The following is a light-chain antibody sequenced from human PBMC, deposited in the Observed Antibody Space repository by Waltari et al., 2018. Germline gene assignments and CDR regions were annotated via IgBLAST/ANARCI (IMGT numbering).Light chain of an antibody. CDR3: QKYNSAPLT. V-gene: IGKV1-27*01. CDR2: GSS. J-gene: IGKJ3*01. Sequence: DIQMTKSPSSLSASVGDRVTITCRASQDINNYLVWYQQKPGKVPKVLIYGSSTLQSGVPSRFSGSGSGTDFTLTITSLQPEDVATYYCQKYNSAPLTFGPGTKVDIK. CDR1: QDINNY.